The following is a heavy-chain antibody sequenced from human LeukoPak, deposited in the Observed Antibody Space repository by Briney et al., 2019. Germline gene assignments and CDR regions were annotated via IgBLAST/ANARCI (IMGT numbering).Heavy chain of an antibody. V-gene: IGHV1-18*01. D-gene: IGHD1-26*01. Sequence: ASVTVSFKASGYTFTSYGISWVRQAPGQGREGMGWISAYNGNTNNAQKLQGRVTMTTDTSTSTAYMELRSLRSDDTAVYYCAREEGAPYNWFDPWGQGTLVTVSS. J-gene: IGHJ5*02. CDR1: GYTFTSYG. CDR3: AREEGAPYNWFDP. CDR2: ISAYNGNT.